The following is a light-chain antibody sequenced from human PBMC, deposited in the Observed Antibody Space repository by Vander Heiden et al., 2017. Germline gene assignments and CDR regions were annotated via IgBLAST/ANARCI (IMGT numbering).Light chain of an antibody. J-gene: IGKJ2*01. CDR2: GAY. CDR3: QEYETSSRT. V-gene: IGKV3-20*01. Sequence: EIVLTQSPGTLSLSPGERATLSCRASQTISSSSLAWYQHKRDQALCLLIYGAYSRATGIPDRFRGSGSGTDFTLTVSGLEPEDFAVYYCQEYETSSRTFGRGTRLEIK. CDR1: QTISSSS.